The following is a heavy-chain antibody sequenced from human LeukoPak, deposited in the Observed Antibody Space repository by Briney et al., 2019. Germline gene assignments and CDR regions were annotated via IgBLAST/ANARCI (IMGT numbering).Heavy chain of an antibody. D-gene: IGHD6-19*01. J-gene: IGHJ4*02. Sequence: QPGGSLRLSCATSGFTFSSYSMNWVRQAPGKGLEWVSYISSGSTTIYYADSVKGRFTVSRDNAKNSLHLQMNSLRAEDTAVYYCARDVEQWLVRVYYFDYWGQGTLVTVSS. CDR1: GFTFSSYS. CDR3: ARDVEQWLVRVYYFDY. CDR2: ISSGSTTI. V-gene: IGHV3-48*01.